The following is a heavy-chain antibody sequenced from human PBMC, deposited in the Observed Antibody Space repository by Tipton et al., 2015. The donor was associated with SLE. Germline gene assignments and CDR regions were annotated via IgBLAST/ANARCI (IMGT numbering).Heavy chain of an antibody. CDR3: ARDRVRGSDY. D-gene: IGHD3-16*01. Sequence: SLRLSCAASGFTFSSYAMHWVRQAPGKGLEWVAVISYDGSNKYYADSVKGRFTISRDNAKNSLYLQMNSLRAEDTAVYYCARDRVRGSDYWGQGTLVTVSS. CDR1: GFTFSSYA. CDR2: ISYDGSNK. V-gene: IGHV3-30-3*01. J-gene: IGHJ4*02.